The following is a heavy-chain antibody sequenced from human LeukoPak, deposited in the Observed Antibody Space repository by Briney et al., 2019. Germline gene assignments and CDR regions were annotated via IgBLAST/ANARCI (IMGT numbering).Heavy chain of an antibody. CDR3: ARAQGYLDL. CDR2: TYYRSKSYN. CDR1: GDSVSSNSAS. V-gene: IGHV6-1*01. Sequence: SQTLSLTCAISGDSVSSNSASWHWLRQSPARRLEWLGRTYYRSKSYNEYALSVKSRLTINPDTSKNQFSLQRNSVTPDDTAVYYCARAQGYLDLWGRGTLVTVSS. J-gene: IGHJ2*01.